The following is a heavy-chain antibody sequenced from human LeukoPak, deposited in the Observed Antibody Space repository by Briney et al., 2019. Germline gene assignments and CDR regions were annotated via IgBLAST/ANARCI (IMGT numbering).Heavy chain of an antibody. CDR3: ARVNYSDSSGRPFDS. V-gene: IGHV4-61*02. CDR2: IYTSGST. CDR1: GGSISSGSYY. J-gene: IGHJ4*02. Sequence: ASQTLSLTCTVSGGSISSGSYYWTWIRQPAGKGLEWIGRIYTSGSTNYNPSLKSRVTIPMDTSKNQFSLILSSVTAADTAVYYCARVNYSDSSGRPFDSWGQGTLVTVSS. D-gene: IGHD3-22*01.